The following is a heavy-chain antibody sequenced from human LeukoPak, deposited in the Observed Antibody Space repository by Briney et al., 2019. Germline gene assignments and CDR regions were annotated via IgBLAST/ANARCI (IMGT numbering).Heavy chain of an antibody. Sequence: SETLSLTCAVYGGSFSGYYWSWIRQPPGQGLEWIGEINHSGSTNYNPSLKRRVTLSVDTSKNQFSLKLSSVTAADTAVYYCARAPNPYDSSGYYYDYWGREPWSPSPQ. V-gene: IGHV4-34*01. CDR3: ARAPNPYDSSGYYYDY. D-gene: IGHD3-22*01. CDR1: GGSFSGYY. J-gene: IGHJ4*02. CDR2: INHSGST.